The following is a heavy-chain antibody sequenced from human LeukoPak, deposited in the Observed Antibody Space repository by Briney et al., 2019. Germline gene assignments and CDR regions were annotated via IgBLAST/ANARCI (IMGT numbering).Heavy chain of an antibody. D-gene: IGHD3-3*01. CDR2: INEDGSKK. Sequence: PGGSLRLSCAASGFAFSGYWMSWVRQAPGKGLEWVANINEDGSKKHYLDSVEGRFTISRDNAKNSLYLQMNSLRAEDTAVYYCAKDLYDFWSGYTGPADCWGQGTLVTVSS. J-gene: IGHJ4*02. CDR1: GFAFSGYW. CDR3: AKDLYDFWSGYTGPADC. V-gene: IGHV3-7*03.